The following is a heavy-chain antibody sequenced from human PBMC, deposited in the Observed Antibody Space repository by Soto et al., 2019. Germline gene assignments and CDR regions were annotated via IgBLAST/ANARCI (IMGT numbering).Heavy chain of an antibody. Sequence: QITLKESGPTLVKPTQTLTLTCTFSGFSLSTRGVGVGWLRQPPVKALEWLALIYWDDDKRYSPSLKSRLTITKDTSKNQVVLTMTNLDPVDTATYYCAHSGCSGGSCFTEYVQHWGQGTLVTVSS. D-gene: IGHD2-15*01. CDR3: AHSGCSGGSCFTEYVQH. CDR2: IYWDDDK. J-gene: IGHJ1*01. V-gene: IGHV2-5*02. CDR1: GFSLSTRGVG.